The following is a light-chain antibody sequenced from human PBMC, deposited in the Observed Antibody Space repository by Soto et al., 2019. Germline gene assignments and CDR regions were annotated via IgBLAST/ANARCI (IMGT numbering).Light chain of an antibody. J-gene: IGLJ1*01. Sequence: QSVLTQPASLSGSPGQSITISCTGTISDVGGYNYVSWYQQHPGKAPKLMIYEVSNRPSGVSNRFSGSKSGNTASLTISGLQAEDEADYYCSSYTSSSTLDVFGTGTKATVL. CDR1: ISDVGGYNY. V-gene: IGLV2-14*01. CDR2: EVS. CDR3: SSYTSSSTLDV.